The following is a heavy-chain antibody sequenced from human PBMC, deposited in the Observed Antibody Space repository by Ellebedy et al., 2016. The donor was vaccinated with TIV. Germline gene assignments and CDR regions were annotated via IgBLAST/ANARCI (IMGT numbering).Heavy chain of an antibody. CDR2: INADNGNT. CDR1: GYAFTTHS. V-gene: IGHV1-3*01. D-gene: IGHD1-26*01. J-gene: IGHJ5*02. CDR3: ARNSELIAVGWFDP. Sequence: ASVKVSCKASGYAFTTHSMHWVRQAPGQRLEWMGWINADNGNTEYSQNFQGRVTMTRDTSASTAYLELSSLRSEDTAIYYCARNSELIAVGWFDPWGPGTLVTVSS.